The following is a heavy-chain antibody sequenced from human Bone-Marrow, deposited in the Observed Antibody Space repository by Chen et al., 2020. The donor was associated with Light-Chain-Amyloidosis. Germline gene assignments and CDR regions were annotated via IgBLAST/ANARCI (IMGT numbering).Heavy chain of an antibody. CDR1: GASIICSEYY. J-gene: IGHJ3*01. V-gene: IGHV4-39*07. CDR3: ARGPSEVEWGVVKSAFAFDF. D-gene: IGHD2-21*01. CDR2: IFRGDIT. Sequence: QLQLQESGPGLVEPSQTLSLTCTVSGASIICSEYYWGWMRQAPGKGLEWIGSIFRGDITYYTSSLKSRVTLSVDTSINHISLRLRSVTAGDTAIYYCARGPSEVEWGVVKSAFAFDFWGQGTMVTVSS.